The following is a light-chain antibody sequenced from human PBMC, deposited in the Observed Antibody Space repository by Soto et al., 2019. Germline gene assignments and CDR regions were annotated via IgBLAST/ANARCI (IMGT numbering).Light chain of an antibody. Sequence: EIVMTQSPATLSVSPGERATLSSRASQRIASNLAWYQQKPGQAPRLLIHGASSRATGIPARFSGGGSGTEFTLTISSLQSEDFVIYYCQQYNKWPLTFGPGTRVDL. V-gene: IGKV3D-15*01. CDR3: QQYNKWPLT. J-gene: IGKJ3*01. CDR2: GAS. CDR1: QRIASN.